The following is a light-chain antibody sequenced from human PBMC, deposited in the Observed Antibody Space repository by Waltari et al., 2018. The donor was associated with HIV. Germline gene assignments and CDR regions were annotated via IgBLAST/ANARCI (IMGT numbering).Light chain of an antibody. V-gene: IGLV2-14*03. J-gene: IGLJ2*01. CDR1: SSDIGYYDY. CDR3: SSYTRRGTVV. CDR2: EVT. Sequence: QSALTQPASVSGSPGQSIVLPCTGSSSDIGYYDYVSWYQQYPGQAPTALIYEVTSRPSGTSSRFSGSRSATTAFLAISKLHADDEADYFCSSYTRRGTVVFGGGTRLTGL.